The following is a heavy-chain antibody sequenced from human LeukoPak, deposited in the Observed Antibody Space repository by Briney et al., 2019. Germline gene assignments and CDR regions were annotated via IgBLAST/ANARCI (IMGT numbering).Heavy chain of an antibody. Sequence: GGSLRLSCTASGFAFNPYAMNWVRQAPGKGLEWISYISSDTVTVFYADSVKGRFTISRDNAKSSLYLQMTSLTDDDAAVYFCARAEADLGDLNAFDVWGQGTIVTVSS. CDR2: ISSDTVTV. CDR3: ARAEADLGDLNAFDV. V-gene: IGHV3-48*02. CDR1: GFAFNPYA. J-gene: IGHJ3*01. D-gene: IGHD4-17*01.